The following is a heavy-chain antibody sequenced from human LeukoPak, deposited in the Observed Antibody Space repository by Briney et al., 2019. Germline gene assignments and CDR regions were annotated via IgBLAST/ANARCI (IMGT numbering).Heavy chain of an antibody. V-gene: IGHV4-30-2*01. J-gene: IGHJ5*02. CDR1: GFTFSSYA. Sequence: LRLSCAASGFTFSSYAMSWVRQPPGKGLEWIGYIYHSGSTYYNPSLKSRVTISVDTSKNQFSLKLSSVTAADTAVYYCARGMAVAGTAWFDPWGQGTLVTVSS. D-gene: IGHD6-19*01. CDR3: ARGMAVAGTAWFDP. CDR2: IYHSGST.